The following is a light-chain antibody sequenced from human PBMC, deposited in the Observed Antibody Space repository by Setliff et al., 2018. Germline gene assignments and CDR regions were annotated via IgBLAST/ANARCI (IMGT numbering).Light chain of an antibody. CDR1: NSDVGAYNY. CDR2: DVS. Sequence: QSALTQPASVSGSPGQSITISCTGTNSDVGAYNYVSWYQRHPGEAPKLLLYDVSNRPSGISHRFSGSKSGSTASLTISGLQAEDEADYFCSSYTNSRTVICGGEAKVTVL. V-gene: IGLV2-14*03. CDR3: SSYTNSRTVI. J-gene: IGLJ2*01.